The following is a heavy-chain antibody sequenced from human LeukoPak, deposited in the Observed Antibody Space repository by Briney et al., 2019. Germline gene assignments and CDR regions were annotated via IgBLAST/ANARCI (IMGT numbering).Heavy chain of an antibody. V-gene: IGHV3-23*01. CDR2: ISGSGGST. J-gene: IGHJ4*02. CDR1: GFTFSSYA. Sequence: PLGALRLSCAASGFTFSSYAMSWVRQAPGKGLEWVSAISGSGGSTYYADSVKGRFTISRDNSKNTLYLQMNSLRAEDTAVYYCAKGYYDFWSGYLTPSTFFDYWGQGTLVTVSS. CDR3: AKGYYDFWSGYLTPSTFFDY. D-gene: IGHD3-3*01.